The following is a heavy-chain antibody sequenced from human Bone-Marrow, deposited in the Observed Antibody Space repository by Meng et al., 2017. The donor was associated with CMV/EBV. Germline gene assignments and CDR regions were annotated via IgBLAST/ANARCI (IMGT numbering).Heavy chain of an antibody. D-gene: IGHD3-3*01. CDR1: GFTFSRYD. Sequence: GGSLRLSCAASGFTFSRYDMHWVRQATGKGLEWVSAIGTAGDTYYPGSVKGRFTISRENAKNSLYLQMNSLRAGDTAVYYCARDYDFWDGYYRFDPWGQGTLVTVSS. CDR2: IGTAGDT. J-gene: IGHJ5*02. CDR3: ARDYDFWDGYYRFDP. V-gene: IGHV3-13*01.